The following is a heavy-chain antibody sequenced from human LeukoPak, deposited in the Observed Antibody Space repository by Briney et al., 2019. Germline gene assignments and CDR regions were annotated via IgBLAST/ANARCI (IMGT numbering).Heavy chain of an antibody. CDR3: AKDREYSGSYRPGPTRYYYGMDV. Sequence: GGFLRLSCAASGFTFSSYAMSWVRQAPGKGLEWVSGISGTGGNTYYTDSVKGRFTISRDNSKNTLYLQMNSLRAEDTAVFYCAKDREYSGSYRPGPTRYYYGMDVWGQGTTVTVS. D-gene: IGHD1-26*01. CDR1: GFTFSSYA. J-gene: IGHJ6*02. V-gene: IGHV3-23*01. CDR2: ISGTGGNT.